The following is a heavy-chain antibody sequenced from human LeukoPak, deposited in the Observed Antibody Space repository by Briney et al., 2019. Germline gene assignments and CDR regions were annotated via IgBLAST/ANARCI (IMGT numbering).Heavy chain of an antibody. CDR1: GFTFSSYA. J-gene: IGHJ4*02. CDR2: ISYDGSNK. Sequence: GGSLRLSCAASGFTFSSYAMHWVRQAPGKGLEWVAVISYDGSNKYYADSVKGRFTISRDNSKNTLYLQMNSLRAEDTAVYYCAKDRGDGYNPIYFDYWGQGTLVTVSS. CDR3: AKDRGDGYNPIYFDY. D-gene: IGHD5-24*01. V-gene: IGHV3-30*04.